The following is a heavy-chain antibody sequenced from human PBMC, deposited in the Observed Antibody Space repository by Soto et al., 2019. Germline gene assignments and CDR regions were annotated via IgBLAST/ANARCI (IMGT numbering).Heavy chain of an antibody. CDR3: ARAPGDYIDS. J-gene: IGHJ4*02. CDR1: GFVFSTYG. Sequence: QVQLVESGGGVVQSGRSLRLSCATSGFVFSTYGMHWVRQAPGKGLEWVAFIWYDGSNKYYVDSVKGRFTISRDNSKNTLDLQMSSLRVEDTAVYYCARAPGDYIDSWGQGTLVTVSS. CDR2: IWYDGSNK. D-gene: IGHD3-10*01. V-gene: IGHV3-33*01.